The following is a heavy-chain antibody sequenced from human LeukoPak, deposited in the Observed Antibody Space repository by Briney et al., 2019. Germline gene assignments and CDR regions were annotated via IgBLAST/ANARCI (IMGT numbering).Heavy chain of an antibody. V-gene: IGHV3-21*01. Sequence: GGSLRLSCAASGFTFSSYSMNWVRQAPGKGLEWLSSISSSSSHIYFADSVKGRFIISRDNAKNSLYLQMNSLRVEDTAVYYCARDLNQLRRDIYYYYGLDAWGQGTAVTVSS. CDR2: ISSSSSHI. D-gene: IGHD2-15*01. CDR3: ARDLNQLRRDIYYYYGLDA. CDR1: GFTFSSYS. J-gene: IGHJ6*02.